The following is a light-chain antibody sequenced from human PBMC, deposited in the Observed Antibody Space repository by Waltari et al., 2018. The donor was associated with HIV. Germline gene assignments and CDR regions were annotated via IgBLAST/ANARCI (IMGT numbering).Light chain of an antibody. CDR3: QQYNNWPPGT. J-gene: IGKJ1*01. V-gene: IGKV3-15*01. CDR1: QSITTK. Sequence: EIVMTQSPATLSVSPGERVTLSCRASQSITTKLAWYQQTPGQARRLLIYGASTRAPAIPDSFSGSGSETEFTLTISSLQSEDFAIYYCQQYNNWPPGTFGQGTKVAI. CDR2: GAS.